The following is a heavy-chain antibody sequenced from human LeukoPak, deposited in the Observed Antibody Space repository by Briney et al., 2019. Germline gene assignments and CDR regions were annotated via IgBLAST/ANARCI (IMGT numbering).Heavy chain of an antibody. CDR2: IYSGGST. CDR3: ARPHSRTCNYGMDV. Sequence: GGSLRLSCAVSGFTVSTNYMSWVRQAPGKGLEWVSVIYSGGSTYYADSVKGRFTISRDNSKNTLYLQMNSLRAEDTAVYYCARPHSRTCNYGMDVWGQGTTVTVSS. D-gene: IGHD1-14*01. J-gene: IGHJ6*02. CDR1: GFTVSTNY. V-gene: IGHV3-53*01.